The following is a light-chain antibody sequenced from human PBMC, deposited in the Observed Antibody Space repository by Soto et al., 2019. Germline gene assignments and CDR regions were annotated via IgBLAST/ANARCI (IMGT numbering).Light chain of an antibody. V-gene: IGKV4-1*01. CDR1: QSVLYSSNNKNY. CDR3: HQYYSIPLT. J-gene: IGKJ4*01. CDR2: WAS. Sequence: DIVMTQSPDPLAVSLGERATINCKSSQSVLYSSNNKNYLAWYRQKPGQPPELLIYWASTRNSGVPGRFSGSGSGTDFTLTISSLQAEDVAVYYCHQYYSIPLTFGGGTKVDIK.